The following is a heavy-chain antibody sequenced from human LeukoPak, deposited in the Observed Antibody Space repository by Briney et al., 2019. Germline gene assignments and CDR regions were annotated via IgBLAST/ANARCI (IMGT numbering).Heavy chain of an antibody. CDR2: IYHSGST. J-gene: IGHJ3*02. CDR1: GGSISSSNW. CDR3: AKSNGYGLIDI. Sequence: SSETLSLTCAVSGGSISSSNWWSWVRQPPGKGLEWIGGIYHSGSTNYNPSLKSRVTISVDTSRNQFSLKLNSVTAADTAVYYCAKSNGYGLIDIWGQGTMVTVSS. D-gene: IGHD3-22*01. V-gene: IGHV4-4*02.